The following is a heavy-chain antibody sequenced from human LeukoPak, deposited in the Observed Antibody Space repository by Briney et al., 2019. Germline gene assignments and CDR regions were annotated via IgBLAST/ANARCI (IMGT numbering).Heavy chain of an antibody. CDR1: GYTFTGYY. CDR2: INPNCGGT. J-gene: IGHJ5*02. D-gene: IGHD4-17*01. CDR3: ARGIDYGDYVGWFDP. Sequence: ASVKVSCKASGYTFTGYYMHWVRQAPGQGLEWMGWINPNCGGTNYAQKFQGRVTMTRDTSISTAYMELSRLRSDDTAVYYCARGIDYGDYVGWFDPWGQGTLVTVSS. V-gene: IGHV1-2*02.